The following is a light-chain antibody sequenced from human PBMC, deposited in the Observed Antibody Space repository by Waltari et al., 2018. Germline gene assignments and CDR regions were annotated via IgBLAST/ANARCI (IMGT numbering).Light chain of an antibody. CDR3: CSYAGSYTWV. CDR2: DDN. J-gene: IGLJ3*02. Sequence: QSALTQPASVYGSPGQTITISCTETSCDVGNYNLVSWYQQYPGKAPKVMMYDDNRRPSGVSDRFSGSKSGNTASLTISGVQAEDEADYYCCSYAGSYTWVFGGGTKLTVL. CDR1: SCDVGNYNL. V-gene: IGLV2-23*01.